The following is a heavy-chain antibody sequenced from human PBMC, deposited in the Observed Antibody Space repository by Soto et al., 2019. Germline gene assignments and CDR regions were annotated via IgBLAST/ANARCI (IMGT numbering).Heavy chain of an antibody. CDR2: ISGSGGST. CDR1: GFTFSSYA. D-gene: IGHD3-10*01. V-gene: IGHV3-23*01. CDR3: AKVALQDSIVQGDFDY. J-gene: IGHJ4*02. Sequence: QLVGSLRLSCAASGFTFSSYAMSWVRQAPGKGLEWVSAISGSGGSTYYADSVKGRLTISRDNSKNTLYLQMNSLRAEDTAVYYCAKVALQDSIVQGDFDYWGQGTLVTVSS.